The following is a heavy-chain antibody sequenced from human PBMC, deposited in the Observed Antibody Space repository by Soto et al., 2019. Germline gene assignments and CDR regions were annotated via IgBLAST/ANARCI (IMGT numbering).Heavy chain of an antibody. Sequence: GGSLRLSCAASGFTFSSYSMNWVRQAPGKGLEWVSSISSSSSYIYYADSVKGRFTISRDNAKNSLYLQMNSLRAEDTAVYYCARDRLGIVAENWFDPWGQGTLVTVSS. CDR3: ARDRLGIVAENWFDP. CDR2: ISSSSSYI. CDR1: GFTFSSYS. J-gene: IGHJ5*02. V-gene: IGHV3-21*01. D-gene: IGHD6-13*01.